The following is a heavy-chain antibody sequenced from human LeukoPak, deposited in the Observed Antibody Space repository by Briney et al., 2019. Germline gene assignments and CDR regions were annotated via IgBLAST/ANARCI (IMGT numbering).Heavy chain of an antibody. D-gene: IGHD3-10*01. CDR3: ATVTSGLTYFDY. CDR1: GFTFSSYG. Sequence: GGSLRLSCAASGFTFSSYGMHWVRQAPGKGLEWLAAIWYNGSNKYYADSVKGRFTISRDNSKNTLYLQMNSLRAEDTAVYYCATVTSGLTYFDYWGQGTLVTVSS. CDR2: IWYNGSNK. J-gene: IGHJ4*02. V-gene: IGHV3-33*01.